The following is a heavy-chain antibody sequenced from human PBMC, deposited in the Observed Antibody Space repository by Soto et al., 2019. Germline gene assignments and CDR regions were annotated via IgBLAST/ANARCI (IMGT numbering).Heavy chain of an antibody. CDR2: IYHSGST. D-gene: IGHD1-26*01. V-gene: IGHV4-4*02. CDR1: GDSISRSYW. J-gene: IGHJ4*02. CDR3: ARGGMGATEAPQTDFDY. Sequence: SETLSLTCAVSGDSISRSYWWSWVRQLPGKGLEWIGEIYHSGSTIYNPSLQSRVTISVDKSKNQFSLKLSSVTAADTAVYYCARGGMGATEAPQTDFDYWGQGTLVTVSS.